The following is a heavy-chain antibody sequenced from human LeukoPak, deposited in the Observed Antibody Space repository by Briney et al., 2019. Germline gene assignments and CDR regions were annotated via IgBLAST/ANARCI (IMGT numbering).Heavy chain of an antibody. D-gene: IGHD6-6*01. CDR2: ISYDGSNK. Sequence: GGSLRLSCAASGFTFSSYGMHWVRQAPGKGLEWVAVISYDGSNKYYADSVKGRFTISRDNSKNTLYLQMNSLRAEDTAVYYCAKELQARGYYYMDVWGKGTTVTVSS. J-gene: IGHJ6*03. V-gene: IGHV3-30*18. CDR1: GFTFSSYG. CDR3: AKELQARGYYYMDV.